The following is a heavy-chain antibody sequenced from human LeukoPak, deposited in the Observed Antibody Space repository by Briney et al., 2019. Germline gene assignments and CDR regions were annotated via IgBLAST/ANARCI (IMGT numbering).Heavy chain of an antibody. CDR2: IYYSGST. CDR1: GGSISSSSYY. Sequence: SETLSLTCTVSGGSISSSSYYWGWIRQPPGKGLEWIGSIYYSGSTYYNPSLKSRVTISVDTSKNQFSLKLSSVTAADTAVYYCARGGPIGKFRYYFDYWGQGTLVTVSS. CDR3: ARGGPIGKFRYYFDY. J-gene: IGHJ4*02. V-gene: IGHV4-39*01.